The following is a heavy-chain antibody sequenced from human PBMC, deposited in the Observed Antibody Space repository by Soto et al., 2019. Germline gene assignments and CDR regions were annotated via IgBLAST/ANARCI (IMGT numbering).Heavy chain of an antibody. V-gene: IGHV3-11*01. D-gene: IGHD6-13*01. Sequence: LRLSCAASGFTFSDYYISWFRQAPGKGLEWVSYISGSGSTKHDADSVKGRFTISRDNTKNSLYLQMNSLRAEDAAVYYCARVGSIAAAGTPDYWGQGNLVTVSS. J-gene: IGHJ4*02. CDR3: ARVGSIAAAGTPDY. CDR1: GFTFSDYY. CDR2: ISGSGSTK.